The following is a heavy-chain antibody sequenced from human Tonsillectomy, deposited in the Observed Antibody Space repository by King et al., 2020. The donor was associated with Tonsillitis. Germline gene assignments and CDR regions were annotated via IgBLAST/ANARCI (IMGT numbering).Heavy chain of an antibody. CDR1: GFTFSSYS. CDR2: ISSSSSYI. D-gene: IGHD5-24*01. CDR3: ATEAAMATPVPNAFDI. J-gene: IGHJ3*02. V-gene: IGHV3-21*01. Sequence: VQLVESGGGLVKPGGSLRLSCAASGFTFSSYSMNWVRQAPGKGLEWVSSISSSSSYIYYADSVKGRFTISRDNAKNSLYLQMNSLRAEDTAVYYCATEAAMATPVPNAFDIWGQGTMVTASS.